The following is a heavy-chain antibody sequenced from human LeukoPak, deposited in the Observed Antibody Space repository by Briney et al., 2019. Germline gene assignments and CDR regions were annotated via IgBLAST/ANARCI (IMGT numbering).Heavy chain of an antibody. CDR3: ATIGSGSYYTDYYFDY. D-gene: IGHD3-10*01. CDR1: GGSISSSSYY. J-gene: IGHJ4*02. Sequence: SETLSLTCSVSGGSISSSSYYWGCIRQHPGKGLEWIGYIYYSGSTYYNPSLKSRVTISVDTSKNQFSLKLSSVTAADTAVHYCATIGSGSYYTDYYFDYWGQGTLVTVSS. V-gene: IGHV4-31*03. CDR2: IYYSGST.